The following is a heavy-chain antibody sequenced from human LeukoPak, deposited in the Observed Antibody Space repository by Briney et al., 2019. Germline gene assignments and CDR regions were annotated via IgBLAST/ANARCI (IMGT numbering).Heavy chain of an antibody. V-gene: IGHV4-30-2*01. Sequence: SDTLSLTCTVSGGPISSGGYYWSWIRQPPGKGLEWIGYIYHSGSTYYNPSLKSRVTISVDRSKNQFSLKLSSVTAADTAVYYCARDTGSYGSGDWGQGTLVTVSS. J-gene: IGHJ4*02. CDR3: ARDTGSYGSGD. CDR1: GGPISSGGYY. CDR2: IYHSGST. D-gene: IGHD3-10*01.